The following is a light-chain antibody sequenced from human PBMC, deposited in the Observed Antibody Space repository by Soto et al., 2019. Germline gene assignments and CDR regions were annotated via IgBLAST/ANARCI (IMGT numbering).Light chain of an antibody. CDR1: QSVRNN. J-gene: IGKJ1*01. CDR2: GPS. CDR3: QQYHNLWT. Sequence: EIVLTQSPGTLSVSPGEGATLSCRASQSVRNNLVWYQQKPGQAPRLLMSGPSTRATGIPARFSGSGSGTEFTLTIDSLQSEDFAVYYCQQYHNLWTFGQGTKVDIK. V-gene: IGKV3-15*01.